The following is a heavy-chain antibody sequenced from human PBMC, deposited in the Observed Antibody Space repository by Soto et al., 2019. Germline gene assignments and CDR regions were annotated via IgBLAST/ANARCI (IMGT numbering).Heavy chain of an antibody. CDR3: ARDLEGSIAARPGYYYYGMDV. Sequence: SETLSLTCTVSGGSISSGGYYWSWIRQHPGKGLEWIGYIYYSGSTYYNPSLKSRVTISVDTSKNQFSLKLSSVTAADTAVYYCARDLEGSIAARPGYYYYGMDVWGQGTTVTVSS. CDR1: GGSISSGGYY. D-gene: IGHD6-6*01. J-gene: IGHJ6*02. V-gene: IGHV4-31*03. CDR2: IYYSGST.